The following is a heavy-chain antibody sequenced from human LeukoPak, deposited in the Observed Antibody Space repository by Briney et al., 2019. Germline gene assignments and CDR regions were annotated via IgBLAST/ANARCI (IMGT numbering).Heavy chain of an antibody. CDR1: GFTVSSYY. D-gene: IGHD5-12*01. V-gene: IGHV3-66*01. CDR3: ATCPSGYDN. J-gene: IGHJ4*02. Sequence: GGSLRLSCAASGFTVSSYYVSRVRQAPGKGLEWVSLIYSGGSTYYAVSAKGRFTISRDNSKNTVYLQMNSLRAEDTAVYFCATCPSGYDNWGQGTLVTVSS. CDR2: IYSGGST.